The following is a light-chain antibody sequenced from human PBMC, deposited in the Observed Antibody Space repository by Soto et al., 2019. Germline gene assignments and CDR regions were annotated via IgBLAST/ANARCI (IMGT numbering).Light chain of an antibody. Sequence: HMSQSRSSLYASVRDRVTITCRASQGIRNDLGWYQQRTGKAPKRLIYGASILQSGVPLRFSGSGSGTEFTLTVSSLQPEDFATYYCLQHNSYPSSFGGGTKVDI. CDR1: QGIRND. CDR2: GAS. V-gene: IGKV1-17*01. CDR3: LQHNSYPSS. J-gene: IGKJ4*01.